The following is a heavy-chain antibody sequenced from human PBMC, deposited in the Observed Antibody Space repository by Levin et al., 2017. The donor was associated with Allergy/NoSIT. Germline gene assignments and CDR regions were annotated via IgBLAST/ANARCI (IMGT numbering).Heavy chain of an antibody. V-gene: IGHV3-11*03. CDR1: GFTSSDYH. D-gene: IGHD6-19*01. Sequence: PGGSLRLSCAASGFTSSDYHMTWIRQAPGKGLEWVSYISSSGSHTNYADSVKGRFTISRDNAKKSLYLQMNSLRAEDTAVYYCVGMQQWLGSNAFDMWGQGTMVTVSS. CDR2: ISSSGSHT. CDR3: VGMQQWLGSNAFDM. J-gene: IGHJ3*02.